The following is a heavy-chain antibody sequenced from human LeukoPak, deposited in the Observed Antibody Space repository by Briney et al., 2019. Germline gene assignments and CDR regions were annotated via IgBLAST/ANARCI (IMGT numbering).Heavy chain of an antibody. CDR3: ARDQKVTMVRGVNREDY. J-gene: IGHJ4*02. D-gene: IGHD3-10*01. CDR2: INPSGGSA. Sequence: ASVKVSCKASGYTFTSYYMHWVRQAPGQGLEWMGIINPSGGSAYYAQKFQGRVTMTRDTSISTAYMELSRLRSDDTAVYYCARDQKVTMVRGVNREDYWGQGTLVTVSS. V-gene: IGHV1-46*01. CDR1: GYTFTSYY.